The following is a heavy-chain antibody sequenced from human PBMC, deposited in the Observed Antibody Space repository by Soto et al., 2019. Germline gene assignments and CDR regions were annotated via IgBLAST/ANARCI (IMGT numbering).Heavy chain of an antibody. J-gene: IGHJ4*02. CDR3: AKDRDYSFWSGYHDY. V-gene: IGHV3-9*01. Sequence: EVQLVESGGGLVQPGRSLRLSCAASGFTFDDYAMHWVRQAPGKGLEWVSGISWNSGSIGYADSVKGRFTISRDNAKSSLFLQMNSLRAEDTALYYCAKDRDYSFWSGYHDYWGQGTLVTVSS. CDR2: ISWNSGSI. CDR1: GFTFDDYA. D-gene: IGHD3-3*01.